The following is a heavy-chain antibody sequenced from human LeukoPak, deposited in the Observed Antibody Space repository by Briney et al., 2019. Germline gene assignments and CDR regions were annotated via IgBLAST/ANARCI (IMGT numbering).Heavy chain of an antibody. CDR1: GYTFTSYY. J-gene: IGHJ4*02. V-gene: IGHV1-46*01. Sequence: ASVKVSCKASGYTFTSYYMHWVRQAPGQGLEWMGIINPSGGSTSYAQKFQGRVTMTRDTSTSTVYMELSSLRSEDTAVYYCARVRGRGYCSGGSCYGLDYWGQGTLVTVSS. D-gene: IGHD2-15*01. CDR3: ARVRGRGYCSGGSCYGLDY. CDR2: INPSGGST.